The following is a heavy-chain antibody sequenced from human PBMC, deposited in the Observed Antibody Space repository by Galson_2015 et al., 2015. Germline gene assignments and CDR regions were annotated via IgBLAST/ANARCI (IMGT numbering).Heavy chain of an antibody. CDR1: GGSISSSNW. CDR2: IYRSETT. J-gene: IGHJ4*02. CDR3: ARATSQGLTYDY. D-gene: IGHD1-14*01. Sequence: SETLSLTCAVSGGSISSSNWWSWVRQPPEKGLEWIGEIYRSETTNYNPSLKSRVTISVDKSKNQFSLKLSSVTAADTAVYYCARATSQGLTYDYWGQGTLVTVSS. V-gene: IGHV4-4*02.